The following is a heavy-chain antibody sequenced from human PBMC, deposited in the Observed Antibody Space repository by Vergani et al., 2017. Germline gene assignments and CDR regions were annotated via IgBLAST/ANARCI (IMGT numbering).Heavy chain of an antibody. V-gene: IGHV3-23*01. D-gene: IGHD6-6*01. CDR1: GFTFSSYA. CDR2: ISGSGGST. J-gene: IGHJ6*02. CDR3: AKPPPIAARQPRLYYYYYYGMDV. Sequence: EVQLLESGGGLVQPGGSLRLSCAASGFTFSSYAMSWVRQAPGKGLEWVSAISGSGGSTYYADSVKGRFTISRDNSKNTLYLQMNSLRAEDTAVYYCAKPPPIAARQPRLYYYYYYGMDVWGQGTTVTVSS.